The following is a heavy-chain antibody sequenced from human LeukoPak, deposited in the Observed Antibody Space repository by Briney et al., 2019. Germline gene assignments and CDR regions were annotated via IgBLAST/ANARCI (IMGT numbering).Heavy chain of an antibody. V-gene: IGHV4-59*01. D-gene: IGHD2-8*01. CDR3: ARSGQYCTNGVCCDQNQLFDY. Sequence: SSETLSLTCTVSGGSISSYYWSWIRQPPGKGLEWIGYIYYSGRTHYNPSLKRRVTISVDTSKNQFSLKLSSVAAADTAVYYCARSGQYCTNGVCCDQNQLFDYWGQGTLVTVSS. J-gene: IGHJ4*02. CDR2: IYYSGRT. CDR1: GGSISSYY.